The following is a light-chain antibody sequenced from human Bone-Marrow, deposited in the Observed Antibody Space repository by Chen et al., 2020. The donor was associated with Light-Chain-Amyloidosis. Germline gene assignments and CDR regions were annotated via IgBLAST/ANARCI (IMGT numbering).Light chain of an antibody. CDR1: QTISSNY. V-gene: IGKV3-20*01. J-gene: IGKJ4*01. Sequence: EIVLTQSPGTLSLSLGEGANLSCRASQTISSNYLTWYQQTFGQAPRLLIYGSSSRATGIPDRFTGSGSGTDFTLTINRLEPEDFAMYYCQQYGTSPLTFGGGTKVEIK. CDR2: GSS. CDR3: QQYGTSPLT.